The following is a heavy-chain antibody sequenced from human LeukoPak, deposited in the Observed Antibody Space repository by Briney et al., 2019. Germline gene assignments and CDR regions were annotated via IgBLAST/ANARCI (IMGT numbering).Heavy chain of an antibody. CDR2: IYYSGST. J-gene: IGHJ4*02. CDR3: AGLVELWFGESLLYYFDY. CDR1: GGSISSSSYY. D-gene: IGHD3-10*01. Sequence: PSETLSLTCTVSGGSISSSSYYWGWIRQPPGKGLEWIGSIYYSGSTYYNPSLKSRVTISVDTSKNQFSLKLSSVTAADTAVYYCAGLVELWFGESLLYYFDYWGQGTLVTVSS. V-gene: IGHV4-39*01.